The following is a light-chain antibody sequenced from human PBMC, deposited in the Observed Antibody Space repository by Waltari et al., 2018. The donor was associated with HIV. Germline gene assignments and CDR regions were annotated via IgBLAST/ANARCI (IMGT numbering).Light chain of an antibody. CDR3: QQYDSYWT. J-gene: IGKJ1*01. CDR1: QSIRDS. V-gene: IGKV1-5*03. Sequence: DIQMTQSPSTLSASVGDRVTITCRARQSIRDSLAWYQQKPGKPPKPLIFKASTLEFGVPSRFSGRGSGTEFTLTISSLQPDDFATDYCQQYDSYWTFGQGTKVEIK. CDR2: KAS.